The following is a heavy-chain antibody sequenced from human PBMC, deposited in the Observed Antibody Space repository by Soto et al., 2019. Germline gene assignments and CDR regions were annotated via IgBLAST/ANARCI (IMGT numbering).Heavy chain of an antibody. J-gene: IGHJ6*02. CDR2: IYTSGNT. V-gene: IGHV4-4*07. CDR3: ARNVRSNYGMDV. D-gene: IGHD1-26*01. CDR1: GGSISSYY. Sequence: AGTLSLTCTVSGGSISSYYWSWIRQPAGKGLEWIGRIYTSGNTNYNPSLKSRVTMSVDTSKNQFSLSVSSVTAEDTAVYYCARNVRSNYGMDVWGQGTTVTVSS.